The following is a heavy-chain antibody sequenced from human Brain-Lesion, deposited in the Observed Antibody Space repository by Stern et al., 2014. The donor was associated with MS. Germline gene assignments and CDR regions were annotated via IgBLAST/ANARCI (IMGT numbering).Heavy chain of an antibody. Sequence: VQLGQSGGGLVQPGGSLRLSCAASGFTFSNYWMHWVRQAPGTGLVWVSRVNNDGRRTSYADSVKGRFTMSRDNAKNTLYLQMNSLRVEDTAIYYCARGERWFDSWGQGTLVTVSS. D-gene: IGHD3-10*01. CDR3: ARGERWFDS. V-gene: IGHV3-74*02. CDR2: VNNDGRRT. J-gene: IGHJ5*01. CDR1: GFTFSNYW.